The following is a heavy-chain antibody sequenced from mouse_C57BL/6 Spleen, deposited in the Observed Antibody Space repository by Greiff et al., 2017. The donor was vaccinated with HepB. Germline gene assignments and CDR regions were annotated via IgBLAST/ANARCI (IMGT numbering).Heavy chain of an antibody. Sequence: EVQVVESGGGLVKPGGSLKLSCAASGFTFSDYGMHWVRQAPEKGLEWVAYISSGSSTIYYADTVKGRFTISRDNAKNTLFLQMTRLRSEDTAMYYCARPGRAWFAYWGQGTLVTVSA. V-gene: IGHV5-17*01. CDR1: GFTFSDYG. CDR2: ISSGSSTI. J-gene: IGHJ3*01. CDR3: ARPGRAWFAY.